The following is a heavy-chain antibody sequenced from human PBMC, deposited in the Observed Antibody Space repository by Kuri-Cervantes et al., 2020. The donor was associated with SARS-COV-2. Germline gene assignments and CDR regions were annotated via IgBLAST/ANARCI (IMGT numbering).Heavy chain of an antibody. CDR1: GFTFSSYW. J-gene: IGHJ2*01. CDR3: AKDFKATTVTHHWYFDL. Sequence: GESLKISCAASGFTFSSYWMSWVRQAPGKGLEWVANIKQDGSEKYYVDSVKGRFTISRDNAKNSLYLQMNSLRAEDTAVYYCAKDFKATTVTHHWYFDLWGRGTLVTVSS. CDR2: IKQDGSEK. V-gene: IGHV3-7*03. D-gene: IGHD4-17*01.